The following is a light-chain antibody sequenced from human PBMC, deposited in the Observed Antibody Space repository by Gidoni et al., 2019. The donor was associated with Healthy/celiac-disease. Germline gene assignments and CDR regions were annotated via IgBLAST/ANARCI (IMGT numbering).Light chain of an antibody. V-gene: IGKV3-20*01. CDR1: QSVSSSY. CDR3: QPYGSSPDT. J-gene: IGKJ2*01. CDR2: GAS. Sequence: EIVLTQSPGTLSLSPGERATLSCRASQSVSSSYLAWYQQKPGQAPRPLIYGASSRATGIPDRFRGSGSGTDFTLTISRLEPEDFAVYYCQPYGSSPDTFGQGTKLEIK.